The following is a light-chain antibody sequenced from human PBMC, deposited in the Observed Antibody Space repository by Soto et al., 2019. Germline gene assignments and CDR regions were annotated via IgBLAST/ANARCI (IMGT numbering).Light chain of an antibody. CDR1: IDDVTAYYR. CDR2: DVS. V-gene: IGLV2-18*01. Sequence: QSALTQPPSVSGSPGQSVTISCSGTIDDVTAYYRVSWYQQTPGTAPKLMIYDVSNRPSGFPDRFSGSRSGNTASLTISGLQAEDEGDYYCSVYTRTSTYVFGTGTKVTVL. CDR3: SVYTRTSTYV. J-gene: IGLJ1*01.